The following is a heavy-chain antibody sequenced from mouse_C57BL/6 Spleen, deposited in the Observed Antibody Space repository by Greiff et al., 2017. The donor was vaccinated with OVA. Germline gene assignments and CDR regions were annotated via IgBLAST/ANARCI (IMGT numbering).Heavy chain of an antibody. CDR1: GYTFTSYW. CDR2: IDPSDSYT. D-gene: IGHD6-5*01. J-gene: IGHJ2*01. CDR3: ARWGPMSFDY. Sequence: QVQLQQPGAELVKPGASVKLSCKASGYTFTSYWMQWVKQRPGQGLEWIGEIDPSDSYTNYNQKFKGKATLTVDTSSSTAYMQLSSLTSEDSAVYYCARWGPMSFDYWGQGTTLTVSS. V-gene: IGHV1-50*01.